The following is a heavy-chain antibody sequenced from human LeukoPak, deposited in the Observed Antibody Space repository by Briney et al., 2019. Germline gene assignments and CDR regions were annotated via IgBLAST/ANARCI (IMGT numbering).Heavy chain of an antibody. Sequence: GASVKVSCKASGYGFAGYGISWVRQAPGQGLEWIGWISTYSGNTNYAHNLQGRITVTTETSTSPAYMELRSLRSDDTAVYYCARVGAAPGHFDYWGQGTQLTVP. D-gene: IGHD6-13*01. CDR3: ARVGAAPGHFDY. CDR1: GYGFAGYG. CDR2: ISTYSGNT. V-gene: IGHV1-18*01. J-gene: IGHJ4*02.